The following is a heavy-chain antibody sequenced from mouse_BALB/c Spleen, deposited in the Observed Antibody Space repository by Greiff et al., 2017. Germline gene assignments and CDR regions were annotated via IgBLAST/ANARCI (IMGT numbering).Heavy chain of an antibody. Sequence: EVKLMESGGDLVKPGGSLKLSCAASGFTFSSYGMSWVRQTPDKRLEWVATISSGGSYTYYPDSVKGRFTISRDNAKNTLYLQMSSLKSEDTAMYYCARHPTFSDGYYYAMDYWGQGTSVTVSS. V-gene: IGHV5-6*01. CDR1: GFTFSSYG. CDR3: ARHPTFSDGYYYAMDY. CDR2: ISSGGSYT. D-gene: IGHD2-3*01. J-gene: IGHJ4*01.